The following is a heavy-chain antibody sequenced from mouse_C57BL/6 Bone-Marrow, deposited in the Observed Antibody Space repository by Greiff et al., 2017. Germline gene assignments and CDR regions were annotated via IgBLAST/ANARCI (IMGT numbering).Heavy chain of an antibody. D-gene: IGHD2-3*01. J-gene: IGHJ1*03. CDR3: AREGGLRGYCDWYLDV. V-gene: IGHV1-69*01. CDR2: IDPSDSYT. Sequence: QVQLQQPGAELVMPGASVKLSCKASGYTFTSYWMHWVKQRPGQGLEWIGEIDPSDSYTNYNQTFKGKSTLTVDKSSSTAYMQLSSLASEDSAVYDCAREGGLRGYCDWYLDVWGRGTTVTVSS. CDR1: GYTFTSYW.